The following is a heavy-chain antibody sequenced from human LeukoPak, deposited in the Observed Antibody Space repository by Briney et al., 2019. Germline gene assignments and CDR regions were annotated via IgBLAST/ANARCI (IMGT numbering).Heavy chain of an antibody. J-gene: IGHJ4*02. CDR2: ISAYNGNT. CDR1: GYTFTSYG. D-gene: IGHD5-12*01. CDR3: ATGPQYSGYDYPDFDY. Sequence: ASVKVSCKASGYTFTSYGISWVRQAPGQGVAWMGWISAYNGNTNYAQKLQGRVTMTTDTSTSTAYMELRSLRSDDTAVYYCATGPQYSGYDYPDFDYWGQGTLVTVSS. V-gene: IGHV1-18*01.